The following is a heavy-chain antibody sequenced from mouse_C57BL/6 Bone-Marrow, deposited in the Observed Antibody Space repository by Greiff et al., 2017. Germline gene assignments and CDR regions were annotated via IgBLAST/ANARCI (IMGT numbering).Heavy chain of an antibody. V-gene: IGHV10-1*01. CDR1: GFSFNTYA. CDR2: IRSNSNNYAT. Sequence: EVQLVESGGGLVQPKGSLKLSCAASGFSFNTYAMNWVRQAPGKGLEWVARIRSNSNNYATYYADSVKDRFTISSDDSESMLYLQMNNLKTEDTAMYYCVRHGDSYSGDFDYWGQGTTLTVSS. J-gene: IGHJ2*01. CDR3: VRHGDSYSGDFDY. D-gene: IGHD2-12*01.